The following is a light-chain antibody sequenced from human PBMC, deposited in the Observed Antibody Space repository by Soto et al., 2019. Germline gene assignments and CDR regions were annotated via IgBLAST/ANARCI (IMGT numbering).Light chain of an antibody. CDR2: DSN. J-gene: IGLJ2*01. CDR3: GTWDSSLSAVL. CDR1: SSNIGSNY. Sequence: QSVLTQPPSVSAAPGQKVTISCSGSSSNIGSNYVSWYQQLPGTAPKLLIYDSNQRPSGIPDRFSGSKSGTSATLGITGLQTGDEADYYCGTWDSSLSAVLFGGGTQLTVL. V-gene: IGLV1-51*01.